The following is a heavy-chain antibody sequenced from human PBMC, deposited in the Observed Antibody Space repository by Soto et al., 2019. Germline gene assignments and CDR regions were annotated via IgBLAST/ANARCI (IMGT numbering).Heavy chain of an antibody. CDR3: ASSYGDLRIFDY. D-gene: IGHD4-17*01. Sequence: ASVKVSCKASGYTFTSYGISWVRQAPGQGLEWMGWISAYNGNTNYAQKLQGRVTMTTDTSTSTAYKELRSLRSDDTAVYYCASSYGDLRIFDYWGQGTLVTVSS. CDR1: GYTFTSYG. CDR2: ISAYNGNT. J-gene: IGHJ4*02. V-gene: IGHV1-18*01.